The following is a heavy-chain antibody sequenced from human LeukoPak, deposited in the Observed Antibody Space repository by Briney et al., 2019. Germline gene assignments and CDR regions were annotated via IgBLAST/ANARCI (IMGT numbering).Heavy chain of an antibody. CDR3: ARVVYSSGWYDGSSVAFDI. CDR1: GYTFTSYG. CDR2: INPNSGGT. J-gene: IGHJ3*02. D-gene: IGHD6-19*01. V-gene: IGHV1-2*04. Sequence: GASVKVSCKASGYTFTSYGISWVRQAPGQGLEWMGWINPNSGGTNYAQKFQGWVTMTRDTSISTAYMELSRLRSDDTAVYYCARVVYSSGWYDGSSVAFDIWGQGTMVTVSS.